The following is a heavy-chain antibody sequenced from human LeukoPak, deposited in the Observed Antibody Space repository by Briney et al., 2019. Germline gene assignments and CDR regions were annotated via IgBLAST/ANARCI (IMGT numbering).Heavy chain of an antibody. CDR1: GYSFTSYW. V-gene: IGHV5-51*01. CDR3: ATLSGSYPPSRNYYYMDV. CDR2: IYPGDSDT. Sequence: GESLKISCKGSGYSFTSYWIGWVRQVPGKGLEWMGIIYPGDSDTRYSPSFQGQVTISADKSISTAYLQWSSLKASDTAMYYCATLSGSYPPSRNYYYMDVWGKGTTVTVSS. D-gene: IGHD1-26*01. J-gene: IGHJ6*03.